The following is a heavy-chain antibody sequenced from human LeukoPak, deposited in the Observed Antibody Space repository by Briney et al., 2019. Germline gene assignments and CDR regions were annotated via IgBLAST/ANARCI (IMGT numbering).Heavy chain of an antibody. CDR2: IWYNGSTA. CDR1: GFIFSRYD. V-gene: IGHV3-33*01. CDR3: AREAFDFCSRCGFDP. D-gene: IGHD3-3*01. J-gene: IGHJ5*02. Sequence: GGSLRLSCATSGFIFSRYDIHWVRQAPGKGLEWVAYIWYNGSTAEYAATVKGRFTISRDNSKNTVHLQMSSLRAEDTGVYFCAREAFDFCSRCGFDPWGQGTPVSVSS.